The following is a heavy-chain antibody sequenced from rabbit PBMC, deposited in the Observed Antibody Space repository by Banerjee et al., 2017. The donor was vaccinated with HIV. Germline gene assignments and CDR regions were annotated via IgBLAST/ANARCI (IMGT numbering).Heavy chain of an antibody. CDR1: GFDFSSDA. J-gene: IGHJ6*01. D-gene: IGHD3-1*01. V-gene: IGHV1S40*01. CDR3: ARNRGL. CDR2: IGTSSGST. Sequence: QSLEESGGGLVKPEGSLTLTCKASGFDFSSDAMCWVRQALGKGLELIACIGTSSGSTYYASWAKGRFTISKTSSTTVTLQMTSLTAADTATYFCARNRGLWGPGTLVTVS.